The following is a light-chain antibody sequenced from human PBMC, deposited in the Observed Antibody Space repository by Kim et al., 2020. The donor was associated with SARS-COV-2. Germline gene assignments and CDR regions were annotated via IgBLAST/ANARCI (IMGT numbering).Light chain of an antibody. CDR3: LSYTSRNTFI. V-gene: IGLV2-23*02. CDR2: EVS. CDR1: SSDVGSSNH. Sequence: QSALTQPASVSGSPGQSITISCTGTSSDVGSSNHVSWYQQHPGKAPKLVIYEVSKRPSGVSSRFSASKSDNTASLTISGLQAEDEADYYCLSYTSRNTFISGTGTQVTVL. J-gene: IGLJ1*01.